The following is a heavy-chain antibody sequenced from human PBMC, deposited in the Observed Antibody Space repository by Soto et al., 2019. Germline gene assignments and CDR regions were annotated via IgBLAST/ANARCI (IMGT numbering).Heavy chain of an antibody. CDR2: IYFSGST. J-gene: IGHJ4*02. D-gene: IGHD5-12*01. CDR1: GASISSSSYY. V-gene: IGHV4-39*02. Sequence: QLQLQESGPGLVKPSGTLSLTCTGSGASISSSSYYWGWIRQPPGKGLEWIGSIYFSGSTYYNPFLKSRVTISVDTSKNHFSLKLSSVTAADTAVYYCARLRRDGYNFDYWGQGTLVTVSS. CDR3: ARLRRDGYNFDY.